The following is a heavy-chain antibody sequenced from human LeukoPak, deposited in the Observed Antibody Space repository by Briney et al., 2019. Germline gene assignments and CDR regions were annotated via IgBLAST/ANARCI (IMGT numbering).Heavy chain of an antibody. CDR3: AREGRTDYGASRSFDI. D-gene: IGHD4-17*01. CDR1: GYSFTNYC. V-gene: IGHV1-46*01. Sequence: ASVKVSCKASGYSFTNYCMHWVRHVPGQGPEWLGLINPSGGTKYAQKFKDRVTMTRDTSTSTIYMELSSLTSEDRAVYYCAREGRTDYGASRSFDIWGQGTMVTVSS. CDR2: INPSGGT. J-gene: IGHJ3*02.